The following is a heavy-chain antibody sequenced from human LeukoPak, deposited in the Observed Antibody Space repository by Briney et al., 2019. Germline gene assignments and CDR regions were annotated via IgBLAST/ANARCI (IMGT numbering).Heavy chain of an antibody. J-gene: IGHJ5*02. CDR3: ARVLLWFGELSPNWFDP. D-gene: IGHD3-10*01. CDR2: IYYSGST. CDR1: GGSISSYY. Sequence: SETLSLTCTVSGGSISSYYWSWIRQPPGKGLEWIGYIYYSGSTNYNPSLKSRVTISVDTSKNQFSLKLSSVTAADTAVYYCARVLLWFGELSPNWFDPWGQGTLVTASS. V-gene: IGHV4-59*08.